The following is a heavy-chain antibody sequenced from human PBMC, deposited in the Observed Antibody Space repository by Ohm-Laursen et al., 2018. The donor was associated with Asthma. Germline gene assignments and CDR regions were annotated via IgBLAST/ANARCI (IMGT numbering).Heavy chain of an antibody. J-gene: IGHJ1*01. D-gene: IGHD1-26*01. CDR2: ISYDGTSE. CDR1: VFPFSKYA. CDR3: ARIGPEWELPGREYSLHH. Sequence: RSLRLSCAASVFPFSKYAFHWVRQAPGKGLEWVAIISYDGTSEYYADSVKGRVTISRDDSKNTVYLQMNSLRAEDTALYYCARIGPEWELPGREYSLHHWGEGTLVTVSS. V-gene: IGHV3-30-3*01.